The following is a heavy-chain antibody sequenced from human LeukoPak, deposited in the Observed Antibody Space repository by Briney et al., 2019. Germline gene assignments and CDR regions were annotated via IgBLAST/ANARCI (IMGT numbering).Heavy chain of an antibody. V-gene: IGHV1-2*02. D-gene: IGHD4-23*01. CDR1: GYSFNYYY. J-gene: IGHJ4*02. CDR3: ARTYGGTSKYFDY. Sequence: ASVKVSCTASGYSFNYYYIHWVRQAPGQGLEWMGWISPNSGGTNYAQNFQGRVTMTRDTSITTACMELSGLTSDDTALYYCARTYGGTSKYFDYWGQGTLVTVSS. CDR2: ISPNSGGT.